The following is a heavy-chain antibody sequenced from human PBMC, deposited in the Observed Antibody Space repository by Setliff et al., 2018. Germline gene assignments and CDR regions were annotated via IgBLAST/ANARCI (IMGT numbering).Heavy chain of an antibody. CDR3: ARRGGTAGARAFDI. D-gene: IGHD2-8*02. CDR2: ITDSGRTT. V-gene: IGHV3-23*01. Sequence: GSLRLSCAASGFTFSSYAVSWVRQAPGKEPEWVSTITDSGRTTYYGPSLRGRFTISRDNSRNTLYLQMNSLRAEDAAIYYCARRGGTAGARAFDIWGQGAMVTVSS. J-gene: IGHJ3*02. CDR1: GFTFSSYA.